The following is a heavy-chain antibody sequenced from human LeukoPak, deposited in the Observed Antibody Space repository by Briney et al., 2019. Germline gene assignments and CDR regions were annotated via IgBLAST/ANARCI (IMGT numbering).Heavy chain of an antibody. J-gene: IGHJ4*02. CDR1: GYTFTSYG. CDR2: ISAYNGNT. V-gene: IGHV1-18*01. D-gene: IGHD3-22*01. CDR3: ARDLFLGSSGYRGDY. Sequence: ASVKVSCKASGYTFTSYGISWVRQAPGQGLEWMGWISAYNGNTNYAQKLQGRVTMTTDTSTSTAYMELRSLRSDDTAVYYCARDLFLGSSGYRGDYWGQGTLVTVSS.